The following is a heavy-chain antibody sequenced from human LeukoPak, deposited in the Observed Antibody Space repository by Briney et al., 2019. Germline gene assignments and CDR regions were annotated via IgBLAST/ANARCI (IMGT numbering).Heavy chain of an antibody. J-gene: IGHJ4*02. Sequence: GGSLRLSCAASGSTFSTYWMNWVRQAPGKGLEWVANIKQDGSAKYYVDSVKGRFTIYRDNDQNSLYLQMNSLRGEDTAVYFCAGGSGFLIDRWGQGTLVTVSS. CDR1: GSTFSTYW. D-gene: IGHD3-22*01. V-gene: IGHV3-7*04. CDR2: IKQDGSAK. CDR3: AGGSGFLIDR.